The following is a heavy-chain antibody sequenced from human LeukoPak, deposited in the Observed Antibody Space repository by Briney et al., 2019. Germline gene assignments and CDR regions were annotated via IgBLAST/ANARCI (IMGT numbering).Heavy chain of an antibody. CDR2: ISGSGGSK. CDR3: AKDWKACSTSLRCYHYYYYMDV. Sequence: PGGSLRLSCAASGFTFSSYAMSWVRQAPGKGLEWVSAISGSGGSKYYADSVKGRFTISRDNSKNTLYLQMNSLRAEDTAVYYCAKDWKACSTSLRCYHYYYYMDVWGKGTTVTVSS. J-gene: IGHJ6*03. V-gene: IGHV3-23*01. CDR1: GFTFSSYA. D-gene: IGHD2-2*01.